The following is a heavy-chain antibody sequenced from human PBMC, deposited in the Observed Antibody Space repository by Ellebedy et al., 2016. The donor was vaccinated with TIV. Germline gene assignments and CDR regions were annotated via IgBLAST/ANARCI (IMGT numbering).Heavy chain of an antibody. J-gene: IGHJ2*01. Sequence: GESLKLSXVASGFTFSSHWMHWVRQAPGKGLVWVSRINSDGSTTTYADSVKGRFTISRDNAKNTLYLQMSSLRAEDTAVYYCANQFDLWGRGTLVTVSS. CDR3: ANQFDL. V-gene: IGHV3-74*03. CDR2: INSDGSTT. D-gene: IGHD2-2*01. CDR1: GFTFSSHW.